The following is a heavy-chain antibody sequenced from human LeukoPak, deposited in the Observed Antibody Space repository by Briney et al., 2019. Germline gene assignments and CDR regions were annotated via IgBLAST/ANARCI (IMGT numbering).Heavy chain of an antibody. CDR2: ISSSSSTI. CDR3: ASTFGVVTRGAFDI. J-gene: IGHJ3*02. Sequence: GGTLRLSCAASGFTFSSYSTNWVRQAPGTGVEWFSYISSSSSTIYYADSLKGRFTISKDNATNSLYLQMSSLRAQDTAVYYCASTFGVVTRGAFDIWGQETMVTVSS. D-gene: IGHD3-3*01. V-gene: IGHV3-48*01. CDR1: GFTFSSYS.